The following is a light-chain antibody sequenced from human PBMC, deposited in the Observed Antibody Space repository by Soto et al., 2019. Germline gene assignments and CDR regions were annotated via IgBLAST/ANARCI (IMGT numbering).Light chain of an antibody. Sequence: IQVTQSPSSLSASVGDRVTITCRASQRIDTYLNWYQQKSGKAPKLLIYVASTLQSGVPSRFSGSGSGTDFTLTISSLQREDFATYFCQQTYSLPPTFGHGSKVDIK. CDR3: QQTYSLPPT. CDR1: QRIDTY. V-gene: IGKV1-39*01. CDR2: VAS. J-gene: IGKJ1*01.